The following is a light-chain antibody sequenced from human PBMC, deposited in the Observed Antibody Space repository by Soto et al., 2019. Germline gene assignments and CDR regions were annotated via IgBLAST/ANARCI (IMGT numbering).Light chain of an antibody. J-gene: IGKJ2*01. CDR1: QSLLHSNGYNY. CDR3: MQALQTPPYT. V-gene: IGKV2-28*01. Sequence: DIVMTQSPLSLPVTPGEPASISCRSSQSLLHSNGYNYLDWYLQKPGQSPQLLIYLGSNRASGVPDRFSGSVSGTDFTLKISRVEDEDVGVYYCMQALQTPPYTFGQGTKLEIK. CDR2: LGS.